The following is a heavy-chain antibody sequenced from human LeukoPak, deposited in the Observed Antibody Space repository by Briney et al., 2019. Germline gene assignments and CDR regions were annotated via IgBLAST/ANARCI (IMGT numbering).Heavy chain of an antibody. CDR1: GGSFSGYY. J-gene: IGHJ6*02. D-gene: IGHD3-10*01. CDR3: ARVSAYGSGSYYPNRFYYYYGMDV. CDR2: INHSGST. Sequence: SETLSLTCAVYGGSFSGYYWSWIRQPPGKGLEWIGEINHSGSTNYNPSLKSRVTISVDTSKDQFSLKLSSVTAADTAVYYCARVSAYGSGSYYPNRFYYYYGMDVWGQGTTVTVSS. V-gene: IGHV4-34*01.